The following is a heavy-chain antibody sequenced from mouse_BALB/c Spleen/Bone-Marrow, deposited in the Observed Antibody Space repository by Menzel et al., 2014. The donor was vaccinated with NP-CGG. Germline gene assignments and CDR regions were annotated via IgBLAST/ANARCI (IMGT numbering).Heavy chain of an antibody. CDR3: ARSGGNWNFDV. V-gene: IGHV14-3*02. Sequence: VQLQQSGAELVKPGASVKLSCTDSGFNIKDTYMHWVKQRPEQGLEWIGRIDPANGNTKYDPKFQGKATITADKSSSTAYMQLSSLTSDDSAVYFCARSGGNWNFDVWGAGTTVTVSS. D-gene: IGHD2-1*01. J-gene: IGHJ1*01. CDR1: GFNIKDTY. CDR2: IDPANGNT.